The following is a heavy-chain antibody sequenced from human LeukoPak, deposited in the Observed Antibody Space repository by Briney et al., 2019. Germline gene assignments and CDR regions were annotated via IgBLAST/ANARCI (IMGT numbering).Heavy chain of an antibody. CDR3: ARQYDSYFYYYLDL. V-gene: IGHV4-39*01. CDR2: LYHPDST. J-gene: IGHJ6*03. CDR1: GDSISSRSYY. Sequence: SETLSLTCTVSGDSISSRSYYWVWIRQPPGKGLEWIGSLYHPDSTYYNPSLKSRVTMSVDTSRNQLSLRLSFVTAADTAVYYCARQYDSYFYYYLDLWGTGTTVTVSS.